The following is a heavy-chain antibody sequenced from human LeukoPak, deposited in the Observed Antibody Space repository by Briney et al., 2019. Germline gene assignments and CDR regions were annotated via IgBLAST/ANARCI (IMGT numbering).Heavy chain of an antibody. CDR1: GGSFSGYY. J-gene: IGHJ4*02. V-gene: IGHV4-34*01. D-gene: IGHD2-21*02. Sequence: ASETLSLTCAVYGGSFSGYYWSWIRQPPGKGLEWIGEINHSGSTNYNPSLKSRVTISVDTSKNQFSLKLSSVTAADTAVYYCARAPRNIVVVTDTIDYFDYWGQGTLVTVSS. CDR2: INHSGST. CDR3: ARAPRNIVVVTDTIDYFDY.